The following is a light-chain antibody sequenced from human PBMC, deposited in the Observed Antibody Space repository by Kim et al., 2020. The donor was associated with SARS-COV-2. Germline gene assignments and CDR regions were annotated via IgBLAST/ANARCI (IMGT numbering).Light chain of an antibody. CDR2: EVS. CDR1: SSDVGGYNY. Sequence: QSVLTQPPSASGSPGQSVTISCTGTSSDVGGYNYVFWYQQHPGKAPKLMIYEVSKRPSGVPDRFSGSKSGNTASLTVSGLQAEEEADYYCSSYAGSNRVFGGGTQLTVL. CDR3: SSYAGSNRV. J-gene: IGLJ2*01. V-gene: IGLV2-8*01.